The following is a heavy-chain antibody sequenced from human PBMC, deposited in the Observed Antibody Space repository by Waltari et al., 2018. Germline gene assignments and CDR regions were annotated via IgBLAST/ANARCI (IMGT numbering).Heavy chain of an antibody. CDR2: IYYSGST. CDR1: GGSISSHY. D-gene: IGHD5-12*01. J-gene: IGHJ4*02. V-gene: IGHV4-59*11. Sequence: QVQLQESGPGLVKPSETLSLTCTVSGGSISSHYWSWIRQPPGKGLEWIGYIYYSGSTNYNPSLKSRVTISVDTSKNQFSLKLSSVTAADTAVYYCARVGPSGYDSYWGQGTLVTVSS. CDR3: ARVGPSGYDSY.